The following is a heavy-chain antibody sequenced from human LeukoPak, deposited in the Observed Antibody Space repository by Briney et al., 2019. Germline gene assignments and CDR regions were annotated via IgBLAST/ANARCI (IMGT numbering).Heavy chain of an antibody. CDR1: GGSISSYH. Sequence: PSETLSLTCTVSGGSISSYHWSWIRQPPGKGLEWIGYIYYSGSTNYNPSLKSRVTISVDTSKNQFSLKLSSVTAADTAVYYCARESGGYCSSTSCYVWFDPWGQGTLVTVSS. J-gene: IGHJ5*02. D-gene: IGHD2-2*01. CDR3: ARESGGYCSSTSCYVWFDP. V-gene: IGHV4-59*01. CDR2: IYYSGST.